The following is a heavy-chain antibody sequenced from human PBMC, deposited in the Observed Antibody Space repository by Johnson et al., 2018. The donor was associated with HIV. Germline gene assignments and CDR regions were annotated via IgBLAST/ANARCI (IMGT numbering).Heavy chain of an antibody. CDR1: GFTFSSYA. V-gene: IGHV3-30-3*01. Sequence: QVQLVESGGGVVQPGRSLRLSCAASGFTFSSYAMHWVRQAPGKGLEWVAVISYDGSNILYADSVKGRLTISRDNSKKTLYLQINSLRAEDTAVYYCASPSRGSGSYFGGAFDIWGQGTMVTVSS. J-gene: IGHJ3*02. CDR3: ASPSRGSGSYFGGAFDI. D-gene: IGHD1-26*01. CDR2: ISYDGSNI.